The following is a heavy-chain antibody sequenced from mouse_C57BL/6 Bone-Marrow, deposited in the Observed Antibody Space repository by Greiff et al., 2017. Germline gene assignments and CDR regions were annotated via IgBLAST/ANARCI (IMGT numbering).Heavy chain of an antibody. Sequence: QVTLKECGPGILQPSQSLSLTCSFSGFSLSTFGMGVGWIRQPSGKGLEWLAHIWWDDDKYYNPALKSRLTSSKDTSTKQVFLKIANVNTADTATYYCARIVGLRAGVAYWGQGTLVTVAA. V-gene: IGHV8-8*01. CDR3: ARIVGLRAGVAY. J-gene: IGHJ3*01. D-gene: IGHD2-4*01. CDR1: GFSLSTFGMG. CDR2: IWWDDDK.